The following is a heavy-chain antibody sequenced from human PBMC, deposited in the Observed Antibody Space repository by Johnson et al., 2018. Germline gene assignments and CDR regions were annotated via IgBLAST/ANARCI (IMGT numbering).Heavy chain of an antibody. J-gene: IGHJ6*02. V-gene: IGHV3-33*01. D-gene: IGHD5/OR15-5a*01. CDR3: AGSDILSGVFYGMDV. CDR1: GFTFGGHG. CDR2: IWADGSKK. Sequence: QVQLVESGGGVVQPGKSLRVSCVASGFTFGGHGMHWVRQAPGKGLEWVAVIWADGSKKDYLDSVKGRFIIARDNSMNTVFLQINSLRAEDTAVYYCAGSDILSGVFYGMDVWGQGTTVTVSS.